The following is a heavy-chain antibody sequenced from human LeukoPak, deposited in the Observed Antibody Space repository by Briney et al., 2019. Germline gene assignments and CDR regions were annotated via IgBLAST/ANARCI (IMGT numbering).Heavy chain of an antibody. CDR2: ISYDGSNK. J-gene: IGHJ6*04. V-gene: IGHV3-33*05. D-gene: IGHD3-10*02. Sequence: GGSLRLSCATSGFTFNSFGMHWVRQAPGKGLEWVAFISYDGSNKDYAESVKGRFAISRDNSKNTLFLQMNSLRAEDTAVYYCAELGITMIGGVWGKGTTVTISS. CDR1: GFTFNSFG. CDR3: AELGITMIGGV.